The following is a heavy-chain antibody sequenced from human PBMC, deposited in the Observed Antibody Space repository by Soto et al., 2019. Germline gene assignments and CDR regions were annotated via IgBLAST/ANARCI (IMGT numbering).Heavy chain of an antibody. J-gene: IGHJ6*03. CDR1: GFTFSSYS. D-gene: IGHD3-10*01. CDR2: ISSSSSYI. CDR3: ARDSVLLWFGEWEIHYYYYYMDV. Sequence: EVQLVESGGGLVKPGGSLRLSCAASGFTFSSYSMNWVRQAPGKGLEWVSSISSSSSYIYYADSVKGRFTISRDNAKNSLYLQMNSLRAEDTAVYYCARDSVLLWFGEWEIHYYYYYMDVWGKGTTVTVSS. V-gene: IGHV3-21*01.